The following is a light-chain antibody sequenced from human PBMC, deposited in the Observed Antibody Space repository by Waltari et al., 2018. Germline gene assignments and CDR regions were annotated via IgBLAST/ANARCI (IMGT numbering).Light chain of an antibody. CDR3: SSYAGIDNFVV. CDR2: EVN. CDR1: SSDIGTYNY. V-gene: IGLV2-8*01. J-gene: IGLJ2*01. Sequence: QSDLTQPPSASGSPGQSVTISCTGTSSDIGTYNYVSWYQQREGEAPKLVIHEVNKRPSGVPGRFSGSKSGNTASLTVSGLQAEDEADYFCSSYAGIDNFVVFGGGTKLTVL.